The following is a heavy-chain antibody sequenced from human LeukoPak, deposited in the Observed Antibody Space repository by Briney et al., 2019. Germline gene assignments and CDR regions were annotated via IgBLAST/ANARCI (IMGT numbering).Heavy chain of an antibody. CDR2: ISGSGGST. CDR3: ARAVDFWSGYPQPNWFDP. Sequence: PGGSLRLSCAASGFTFSSYAMSWVRQAPGKGLEWVSAISGSGGSTYYADSVKGRFTISRDNSKNTLYVQMNSLRAEDTAVYYCARAVDFWSGYPQPNWFDPWGQGTLVTVSS. CDR1: GFTFSSYA. J-gene: IGHJ5*02. D-gene: IGHD3-3*01. V-gene: IGHV3-23*01.